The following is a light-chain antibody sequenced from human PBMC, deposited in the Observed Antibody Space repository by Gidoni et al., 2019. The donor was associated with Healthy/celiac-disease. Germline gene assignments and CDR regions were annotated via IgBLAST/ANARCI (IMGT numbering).Light chain of an antibody. Sequence: IVLTQSPATLSLSPGERATLSCRASQSVSSYLAWYQQKPGQAPRLLIYYAAQRATGIPARFSGSGSGTDFTLTISSLEPEDFAVYYCQQRSNWPPALTFGGGTKVEIK. CDR2: YAA. CDR3: QQRSNWPPALT. V-gene: IGKV3-11*01. CDR1: QSVSSY. J-gene: IGKJ4*01.